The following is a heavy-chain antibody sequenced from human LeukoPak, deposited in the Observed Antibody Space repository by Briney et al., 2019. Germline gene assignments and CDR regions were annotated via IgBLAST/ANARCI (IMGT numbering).Heavy chain of an antibody. D-gene: IGHD6-19*01. J-gene: IGHJ4*02. V-gene: IGHV3-7*04. CDR1: RFTSSSYW. Sequence: GGSLRLSCARSRFTSSSYWMNCVRPAPRRGVEWVANINQGGSKKYYVHTGKGRFTISRDNAKNSLFLQMNSLRAEGTAGYYCARGADSGGGDHFDYWGEGNLVTVSS. CDR2: INQGGSKK. CDR3: ARGADSGGGDHFDY.